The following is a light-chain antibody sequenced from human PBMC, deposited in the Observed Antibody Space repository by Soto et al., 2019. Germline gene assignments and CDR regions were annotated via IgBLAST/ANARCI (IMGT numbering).Light chain of an antibody. Sequence: QSVLTQPPSVSAAPGQRVTISCTGSSSNIGAGYDVHWYQQLPGTAPKLLIYGNSNRPSGVPDRFSGSKSGTSASLAITGLRAEDEADYYCRSYDSSLSGWVFGGGTKLTVL. J-gene: IGLJ3*02. V-gene: IGLV1-40*01. CDR3: RSYDSSLSGWV. CDR2: GNS. CDR1: SSNIGAGYD.